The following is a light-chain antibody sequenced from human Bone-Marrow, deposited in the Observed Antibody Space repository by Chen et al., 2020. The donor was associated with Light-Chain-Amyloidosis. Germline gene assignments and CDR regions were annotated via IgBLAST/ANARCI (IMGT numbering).Light chain of an antibody. CDR1: NIGSTS. CDR3: QVWDRSSDRPV. Sequence: SYVLTQPSSVSVAPGQTATIACGGNNIGSTSVHWYQQTPGQAPLLVVYDDSDRPSGIPGRLSGSNSGNTGTLTISGVEAGDEADYYCQVWDRSSDRPVFGGGTKLTVL. J-gene: IGLJ3*02. CDR2: DDS. V-gene: IGLV3-21*02.